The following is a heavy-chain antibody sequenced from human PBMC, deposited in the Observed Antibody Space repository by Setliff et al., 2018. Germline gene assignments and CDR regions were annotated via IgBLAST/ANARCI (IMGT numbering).Heavy chain of an antibody. CDR1: GGTFRSYG. CDR3: AREVVVVKSAINYYYYMDV. D-gene: IGHD2-2*01. V-gene: IGHV1-69*05. CDR2: IIPNFGTT. J-gene: IGHJ6*03. Sequence: SVKVSCKASGGTFRSYGISWVRQAPGQGLEWMGGIIPNFGTTSYAQEFQGRVTITTDESTNTAYMELSSLRSDDTAVFYCAREVVVVKSAINYYYYMDVWGKGTTVTVSS.